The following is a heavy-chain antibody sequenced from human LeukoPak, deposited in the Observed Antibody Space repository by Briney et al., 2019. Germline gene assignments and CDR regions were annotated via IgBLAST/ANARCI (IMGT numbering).Heavy chain of an antibody. D-gene: IGHD2-15*01. J-gene: IGHJ5*02. Sequence: SQTLSLTCTVSGDSISSGGYYWSWIRQHPGKGLEWIGYIYYCGSTNYNPSLKSRVTISVDKSKTQFSLKLSSVTAADTAVYYCAREPDRCSGGSCYPNWFDPWGQGTLVTVSS. V-gene: IGHV4-31*03. CDR2: IYYCGST. CDR3: AREPDRCSGGSCYPNWFDP. CDR1: GDSISSGGYY.